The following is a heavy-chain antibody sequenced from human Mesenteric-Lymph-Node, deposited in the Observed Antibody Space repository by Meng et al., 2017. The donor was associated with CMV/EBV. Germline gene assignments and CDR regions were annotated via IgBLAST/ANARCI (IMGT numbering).Heavy chain of an antibody. J-gene: IGHJ4*02. D-gene: IGHD2-2*02. CDR1: GLSFNSYG. V-gene: IGHV3-30*02. Sequence: GGSLRLSCAAFGLSFNSYGMHWVRQAPGKGLEWVAYIRYDGSNQYYVDSVKGRFTISRDNSDNTLFLQMNSLRVEDTAVYYCAKDIVPAAITHYYFDLWGQGTLVTVSS. CDR2: IRYDGSNQ. CDR3: AKDIVPAAITHYYFDL.